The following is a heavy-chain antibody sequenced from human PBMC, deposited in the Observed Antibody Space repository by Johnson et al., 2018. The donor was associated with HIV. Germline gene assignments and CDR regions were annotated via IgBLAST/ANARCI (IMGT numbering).Heavy chain of an antibody. Sequence: QVQLVESGGGVVQPGRSLRLSCAASRFTFSSYALHWVRQAPGKGLEWVAIISYDGSNKYYADSVKGRFTISRDNSKNTLYLQMNSLRVEDTAVYYCAKDRTGFDAFDIWGQGTMVTVSS. J-gene: IGHJ3*02. D-gene: IGHD1-1*01. V-gene: IGHV3-30-3*01. CDR2: ISYDGSNK. CDR1: RFTFSSYA. CDR3: AKDRTGFDAFDI.